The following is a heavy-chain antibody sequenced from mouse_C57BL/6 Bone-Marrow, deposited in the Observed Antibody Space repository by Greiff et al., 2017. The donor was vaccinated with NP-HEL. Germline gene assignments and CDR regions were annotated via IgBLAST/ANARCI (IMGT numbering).Heavy chain of an antibody. D-gene: IGHD1-1*01. J-gene: IGHJ2*01. CDR2: FYPGSGSL. V-gene: IGHV1-62-2*01. CDR1: GYTFTEYT. Sequence: VQLQQSGAELVKPGESVKLSCKASGYTFTEYTIHWVKQRSGQGLEWIGWFYPGSGSLKYNEKFKDKATLTADKSSSTVYMEVSRLTCEDSAGQFCARHEDDYVRCDDWGQGTTLTVSS. CDR3: ARHEDDYVRCDD.